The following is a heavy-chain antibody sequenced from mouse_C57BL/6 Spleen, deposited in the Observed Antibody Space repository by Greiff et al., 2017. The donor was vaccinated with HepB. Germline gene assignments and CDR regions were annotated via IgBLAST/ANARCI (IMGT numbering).Heavy chain of an antibody. Sequence: VKLMESGAELVRPGTSVKMSCKASGYTFTNYWIGWAKQRPGHGLEWIGDIYPGGGYTNYNEKFKGKATLTADKSSSTAYMQFSSLTSEDSAIYYCARGLRRGMDYWGQGTSVTVSS. CDR3: ARGLRRGMDY. J-gene: IGHJ4*01. CDR1: GYTFTNYW. CDR2: IYPGGGYT. V-gene: IGHV1-63*01. D-gene: IGHD2-2*01.